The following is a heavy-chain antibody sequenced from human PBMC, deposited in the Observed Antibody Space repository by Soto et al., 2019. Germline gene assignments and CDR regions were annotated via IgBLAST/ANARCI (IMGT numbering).Heavy chain of an antibody. Sequence: ASVKVSCKASGYTFTSYGISWVRQAPGQGLEWKGWISAYNGNTNYAQKLQGRVTMTTDTSTSTAYMKLRSLRSDDTAVYYCASSRLGDYDFWSGYRLYYFDYWGQGTLVTVSS. CDR2: ISAYNGNT. CDR1: GYTFTSYG. CDR3: ASSRLGDYDFWSGYRLYYFDY. V-gene: IGHV1-18*01. D-gene: IGHD3-3*01. J-gene: IGHJ4*02.